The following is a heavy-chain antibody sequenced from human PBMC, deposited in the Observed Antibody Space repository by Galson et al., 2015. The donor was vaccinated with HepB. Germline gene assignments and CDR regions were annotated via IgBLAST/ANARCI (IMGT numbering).Heavy chain of an antibody. Sequence: SLRLSCAASGFTFSSYGMHWVRQAPGKGLEWVAVISYDGSNKYYADSVKGRFTISRDNSKNTLYLQMNSLRAEDTAVYYCAKDLGSSGWYADAFDIWGQGTMVT. CDR2: ISYDGSNK. CDR3: AKDLGSSGWYADAFDI. D-gene: IGHD6-19*01. J-gene: IGHJ3*02. CDR1: GFTFSSYG. V-gene: IGHV3-30*18.